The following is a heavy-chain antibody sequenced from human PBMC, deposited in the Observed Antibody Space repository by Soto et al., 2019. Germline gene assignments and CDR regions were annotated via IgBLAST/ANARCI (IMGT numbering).Heavy chain of an antibody. J-gene: IGHJ4*02. CDR1: GGSFSSYY. CDR3: VRHSGQWELPYYFDY. D-gene: IGHD1-26*01. Sequence: SETLSLTCSGSGGSFSSYYWSWIRQPPGKGLEWIGYIFYSGSSNYNPSLKSRVTISVDTSKNQFSLRLSSVTAADTAVYYCVRHSGQWELPYYFDYWGQGTLVTVS. CDR2: IFYSGSS. V-gene: IGHV4-59*08.